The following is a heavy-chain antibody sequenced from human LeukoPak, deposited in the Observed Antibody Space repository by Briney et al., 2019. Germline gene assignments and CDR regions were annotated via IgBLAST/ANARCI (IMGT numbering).Heavy chain of an antibody. CDR3: ARLGFVVPAVIFDY. CDR2: IYIGGST. Sequence: GGSLRLSCAASGFTVSSNYMSWDRQAPGKGLEWVSVIYIGGSTYYADSVKGRFTISRDISKNTLYLQMKSLRAEDTAMYYCARLGFVVPAVIFDYWGQGTLVTVSS. J-gene: IGHJ4*02. D-gene: IGHD2-2*02. CDR1: GFTVSSNY. V-gene: IGHV3-53*01.